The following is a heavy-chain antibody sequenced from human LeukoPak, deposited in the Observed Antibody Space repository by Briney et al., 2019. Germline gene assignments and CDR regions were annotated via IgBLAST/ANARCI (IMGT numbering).Heavy chain of an antibody. CDR3: AKTPGGGSKIFDS. J-gene: IGHJ4*02. Sequence: PSETLSLTCTVSGGSISSYYWSWIRQPAGKGLEWIGRISTSGSTNYNPSLKSRVTMSLDTSKNQFSLKLNSVTAADTAVYFCAKTPGGGSKIFDSWGQGTLVTVSS. D-gene: IGHD3-16*01. V-gene: IGHV4-4*07. CDR2: ISTSGST. CDR1: GGSISSYY.